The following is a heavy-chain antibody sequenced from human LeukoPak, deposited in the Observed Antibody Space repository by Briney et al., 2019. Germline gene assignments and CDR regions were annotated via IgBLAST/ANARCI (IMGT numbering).Heavy chain of an antibody. V-gene: IGHV3-23*01. CDR1: GFTFSSYA. CDR2: ISGSGGST. D-gene: IGHD6-19*01. CDR3: AKVNRGSGWYFSAFDI. Sequence: GGSLRLSCAASGFTFSSYAMSWVRQAPGKGLEWVSAISGSGGSTYFADSVKGRFTISRDNSRNTLNLQTNSLRAEDTAVYYCAKVNRGSGWYFSAFDIWGQGTMVTVSS. J-gene: IGHJ3*02.